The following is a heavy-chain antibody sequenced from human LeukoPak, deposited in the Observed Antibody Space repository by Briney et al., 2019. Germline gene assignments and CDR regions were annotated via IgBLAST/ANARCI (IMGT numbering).Heavy chain of an antibody. CDR2: TYYRSKWKN. V-gene: IGHV6-1*01. D-gene: IGHD6-19*01. CDR1: GDSVSSNSAC. J-gene: IGHJ4*02. CDR3: TREGGGAEAALDY. Sequence: SQTLSLTCVISGDSVSSNSACWNWIRQSPSRGLEWLGRTYYRSKWKNDYAVSVKSRITINPDTSKNQFSLQLNSVTPDDTAVYYCTREGGGAEAALDYWGQGTLVTVSS.